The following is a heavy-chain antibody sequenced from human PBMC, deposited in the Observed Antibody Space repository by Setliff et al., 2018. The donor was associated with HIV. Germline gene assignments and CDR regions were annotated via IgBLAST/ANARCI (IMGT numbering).Heavy chain of an antibody. CDR3: AREGSSGYTGWFDS. J-gene: IGHJ5*01. CDR1: GFTFSGSD. Sequence: ETLSLSCEASGFTFSGSDMNWVRLVPGKGLEWVSYIDSGSETKYYAHSVKGRFSISRDNSRNALFLQMNNLGVDDTAVYYCAREGSSGYTGWFDSWGQGTQVTVPQ. V-gene: IGHV3-48*04. CDR2: IDSGSETK. D-gene: IGHD3-22*01.